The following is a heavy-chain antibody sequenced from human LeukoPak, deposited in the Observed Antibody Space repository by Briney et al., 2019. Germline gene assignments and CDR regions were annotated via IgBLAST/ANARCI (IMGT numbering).Heavy chain of an antibody. CDR3: ARSSGGWYHQRGPFDY. D-gene: IGHD6-19*01. J-gene: IGHJ4*02. CDR1: GGSISSYY. Sequence: SETLSLTCTVSGGSISSYYWSWIRQPPGKGLEWIGSIYYSGSTNYNPSLKSRVTISVDTSKNQFSLKLSSVTAADTAVYYCARSSGGWYHQRGPFDYWGQGTLVTVSS. CDR2: IYYSGST. V-gene: IGHV4-59*08.